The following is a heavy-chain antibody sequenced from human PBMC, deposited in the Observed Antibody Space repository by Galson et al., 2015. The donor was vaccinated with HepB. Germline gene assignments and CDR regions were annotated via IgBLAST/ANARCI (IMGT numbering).Heavy chain of an antibody. J-gene: IGHJ4*02. Sequence: QSGAEVKKAGGSLKISCKGSGYTFSNCWIGWVRQKPGKGLEWMGIIYPGDSDTRYSPSFQGQVIISADKSINTAYLQWGGLEASDTAIYYCARHYYGSGSFRYFDYWGQGALVTVSS. CDR3: ARHYYGSGSFRYFDY. D-gene: IGHD3-10*01. CDR1: GYTFSNCW. CDR2: IYPGDSDT. V-gene: IGHV5-51*03.